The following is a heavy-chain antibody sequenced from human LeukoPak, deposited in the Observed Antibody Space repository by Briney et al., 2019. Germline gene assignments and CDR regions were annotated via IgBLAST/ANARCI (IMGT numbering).Heavy chain of an antibody. V-gene: IGHV3-23*01. CDR3: AKGSPLAAAGLNV. J-gene: IGHJ4*02. CDR2: IGGSGDST. Sequence: SGGSLRLSCAASGFIFSDYAMSWVRQAPGKGLGWVSAIGGSGDSTYYGDSVKGRFTISRDNSKNTLYLQMNSLRAEDTAVYYCAKGSPLAAAGLNVWGQGTLVTVSS. CDR1: GFIFSDYA. D-gene: IGHD6-13*01.